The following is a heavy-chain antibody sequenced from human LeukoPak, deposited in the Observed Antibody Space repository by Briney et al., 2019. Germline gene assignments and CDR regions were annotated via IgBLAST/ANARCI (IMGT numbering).Heavy chain of an antibody. Sequence: GGSLRLSCAASGFTFSSYGMSWVRQAPGKGLEWVGRIKSKTDGGTTDYAAPAKGRFTISRDDSKNTLYLQMNSLKTEDTAVYYCTTDHSGWYVFDYWGQGTLVTVSS. CDR1: GFTFSSYG. V-gene: IGHV3-15*01. D-gene: IGHD6-19*01. J-gene: IGHJ4*02. CDR2: IKSKTDGGTT. CDR3: TTDHSGWYVFDY.